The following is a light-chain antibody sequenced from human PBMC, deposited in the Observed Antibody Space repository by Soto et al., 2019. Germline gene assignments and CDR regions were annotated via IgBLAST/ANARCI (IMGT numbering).Light chain of an antibody. CDR1: SRGIGNYND. CDR2: EVT. Sequence: HSVLTQPASVSGSPGQSITISCTGTSRGIGNYNDAPWYQDHPGKAPKLMIYEVTSRPSGVSDRFSGSKSGMTASLTISGLQPEDEADYCCASYRSANTLVVVGTGTKVTVL. CDR3: ASYRSANTLVV. J-gene: IGLJ1*01. V-gene: IGLV2-14*01.